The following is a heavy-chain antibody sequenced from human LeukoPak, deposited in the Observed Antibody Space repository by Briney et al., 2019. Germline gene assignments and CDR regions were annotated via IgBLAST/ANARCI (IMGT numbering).Heavy chain of an antibody. Sequence: GASVKVSCKASGYTFTGYYMHWVRQAPGQGLEWMGRINPNSGGTNYAQKFQGRLTMTRDTSISTAYMELSRLRSDDTAVYYCARGDVPLRYFDSFHPRGAFDIWGQGTMVTVSS. D-gene: IGHD3-9*01. J-gene: IGHJ3*02. CDR1: GYTFTGYY. CDR3: ARGDVPLRYFDSFHPRGAFDI. CDR2: INPNSGGT. V-gene: IGHV1-2*06.